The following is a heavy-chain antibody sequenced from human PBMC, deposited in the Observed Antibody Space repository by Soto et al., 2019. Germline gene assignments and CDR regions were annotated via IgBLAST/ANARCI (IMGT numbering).Heavy chain of an antibody. Sequence: QVQLQESGPGLVKPSGTLSLTCAVSGGSINSSNWWSWVRQPPGKGLEWIGEIYHSGSTNYNPSLKSRVTISVDKSKNQFSLKLSSVTAADTAVYYCARDRGVVTALYYFDYWGQGTLVTVSS. V-gene: IGHV4-4*02. D-gene: IGHD2-21*02. CDR3: ARDRGVVTALYYFDY. CDR2: IYHSGST. J-gene: IGHJ4*02. CDR1: GGSINSSNW.